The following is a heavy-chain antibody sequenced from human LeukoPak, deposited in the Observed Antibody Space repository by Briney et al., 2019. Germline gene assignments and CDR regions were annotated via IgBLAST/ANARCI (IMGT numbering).Heavy chain of an antibody. D-gene: IGHD3-3*01. CDR2: IIPIFGTA. CDR3: AMPASIWSGYSFFDY. Sequence: GASVKVSCKASGGTFSSYAISWVRQAPGQGLEWMGGIIPIFGTANYAQKFQGRVTITADESTSTAYMELSSLRSEDTAVYYCAMPASIWSGYSFFDYWGQGTLVTVSS. V-gene: IGHV1-69*13. CDR1: GGTFSSYA. J-gene: IGHJ4*02.